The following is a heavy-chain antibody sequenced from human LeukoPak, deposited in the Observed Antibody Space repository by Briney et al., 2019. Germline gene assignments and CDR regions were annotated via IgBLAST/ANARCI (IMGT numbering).Heavy chain of an antibody. D-gene: IGHD1-26*01. Sequence: SETLSLTCTVSGGSISTYYWSWIRQPPGKGLEWIGFIYYSGSTSYNPSLKSRVTISVDTSKNQFSLKLSSVTAADTAVYYCASSRSGTYGNFDHWGQGTLVTVSS. CDR2: IYYSGST. CDR3: ASSRSGTYGNFDH. CDR1: GGSISTYY. J-gene: IGHJ4*02. V-gene: IGHV4-59*01.